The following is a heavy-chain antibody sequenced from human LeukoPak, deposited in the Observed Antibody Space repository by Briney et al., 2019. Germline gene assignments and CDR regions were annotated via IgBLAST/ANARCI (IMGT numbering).Heavy chain of an antibody. CDR1: GYTFTGYY. CDR2: ISAYNGNT. Sequence: ASVKVPCKASGYTFTGYYMHWVRQAPGQGLEWMGWISAYNGNTNYAQKLQGRVTMTTDTSTSTAYMELRSLRSDDTAVYYCARDPNGDYWGQGTLVTVSS. D-gene: IGHD1-1*01. J-gene: IGHJ4*02. V-gene: IGHV1-18*04. CDR3: ARDPNGDY.